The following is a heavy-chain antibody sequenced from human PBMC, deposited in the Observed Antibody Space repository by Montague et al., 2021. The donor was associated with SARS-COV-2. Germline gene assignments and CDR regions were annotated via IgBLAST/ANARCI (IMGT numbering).Heavy chain of an antibody. J-gene: IGHJ4*02. D-gene: IGHD5-18*01. V-gene: IGHV3-7*01. CDR2: IKQDGSEK. Sequence: SLRLSCAASGFTFSNYWMSWVRQAPGKGLEWVANIKQDGSEKYYVDSVKGRFSISRDNAKNSLYLQMSSLRAEDTAMYYCTRLGWGYSDGLDYWGQGTLVTVSS. CDR3: TRLGWGYSDGLDY. CDR1: GFTFSNYW.